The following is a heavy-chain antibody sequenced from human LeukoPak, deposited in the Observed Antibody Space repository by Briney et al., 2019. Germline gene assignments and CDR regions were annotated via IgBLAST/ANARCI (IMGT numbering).Heavy chain of an antibody. Sequence: PSETLSLTCTVSGGSISSYYWSWIRQPPGKGLEWIGYIYYSGSTNYNPSLKSRVTISVDTSKNQFSLKLSSVTAADTAVYYCARVDGSGFWAIQDRTNWFDPWGQGTLVTVSS. J-gene: IGHJ5*02. D-gene: IGHD3-10*01. V-gene: IGHV4-59*01. CDR1: GGSISSYY. CDR3: ARVDGSGFWAIQDRTNWFDP. CDR2: IYYSGST.